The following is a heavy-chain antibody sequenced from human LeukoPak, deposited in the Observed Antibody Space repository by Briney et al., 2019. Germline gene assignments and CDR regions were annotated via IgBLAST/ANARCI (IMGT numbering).Heavy chain of an antibody. D-gene: IGHD3-22*01. V-gene: IGHV4-61*02. CDR3: ASRSGPYYYDSSGYLYYFDY. CDR1: NGSISSNTYF. Sequence: PSETLSLTCTVSNGSISSNTYFWSWIRQPAGKGLEWIGRMSSSGISTYSPSLKSRVTISIDTSRNQFSMNLNSVTAADTAVYYCASRSGPYYYDSSGYLYYFDYWGQGTLVTVSS. J-gene: IGHJ4*02. CDR2: MSSSGIS.